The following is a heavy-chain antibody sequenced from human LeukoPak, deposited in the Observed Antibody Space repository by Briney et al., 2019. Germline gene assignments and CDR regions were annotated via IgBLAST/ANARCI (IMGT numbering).Heavy chain of an antibody. D-gene: IGHD5-12*01. Sequence: PGGSLRLSCAASGFTLSSYSMSWVRPAPGKGLEWGSSISSSGSYIYYADSVKGRFTISRDKAKNPLYLQMNSLRAEDTAVYYCARVDIVATIGDYWGQGTLVTVSS. V-gene: IGHV3-21*04. J-gene: IGHJ4*02. CDR2: ISSSGSYI. CDR3: ARVDIVATIGDY. CDR1: GFTLSSYS.